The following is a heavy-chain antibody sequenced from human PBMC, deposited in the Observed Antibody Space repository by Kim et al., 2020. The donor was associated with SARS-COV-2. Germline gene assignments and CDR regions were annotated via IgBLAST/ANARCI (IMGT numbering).Heavy chain of an antibody. V-gene: IGHV4-34*01. D-gene: IGHD3-10*01. CDR1: GGSFSGYY. CDR2: INHSGST. J-gene: IGHJ4*02. Sequence: SETLSLTCAVYGGSFSGYYWSWIRQPPGKGLEWIGEINHSGSTNYNPSLKSRVTISVDTSKNQFSLKLSSVTAADTAVYYCARGQPRGRLDYWGQGTLVT. CDR3: ARGQPRGRLDY.